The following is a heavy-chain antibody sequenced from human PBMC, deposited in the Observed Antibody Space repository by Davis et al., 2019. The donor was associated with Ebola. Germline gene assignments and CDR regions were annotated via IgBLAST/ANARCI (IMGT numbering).Heavy chain of an antibody. CDR2: TYYRSKWYN. CDR3: ARDLGYYDTSGSPRSGYYFDY. J-gene: IGHJ4*02. D-gene: IGHD3-22*01. V-gene: IGHV6-1*01. Sequence: SQTLSLTCGIAGDSVSSNFAAWSWIRQSPSRGLEWLGRTYYRSKWYNDYADSVKSRLIINVDTSMNQFSLHLNSVTPEDTAVYYCARDLGYYDTSGSPRSGYYFDYWGQGARVTVSS. CDR1: GDSVSSNFAA.